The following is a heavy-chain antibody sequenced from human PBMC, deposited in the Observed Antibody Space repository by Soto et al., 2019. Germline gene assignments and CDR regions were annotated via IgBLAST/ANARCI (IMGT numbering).Heavy chain of an antibody. CDR3: ARDLSPYSDYYDESTSETWFDP. CDR2: ISKSGSII. CDR1: GFTFSDYY. J-gene: IGHJ5*02. D-gene: IGHD3-16*01. V-gene: IGHV3-11*01. Sequence: GGSLRFSCAASGFTFSDYYMSWLRQPPGKGLEWVSYISKSGSIIHFADSVKGRFAISRDNAKNTLYLHMSSLRAEDTALYYCARDLSPYSDYYDESTSETWFDPWGHGTLVTVPS.